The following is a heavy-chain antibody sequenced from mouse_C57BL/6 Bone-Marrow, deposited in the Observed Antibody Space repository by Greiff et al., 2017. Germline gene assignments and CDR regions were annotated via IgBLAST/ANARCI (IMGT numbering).Heavy chain of an antibody. CDR2: ISYDGSN. CDR1: GYSITSGYY. CDR3: ARDFITAY. J-gene: IGHJ3*01. Sequence: EVKLMESGPGLVKPSQSLSLTCSVTGYSITSGYYWNWIRQFPGNKLEWMGYISYDGSNNYNPSLKNRISITRDTSKNQFFLKLNSVTTEDTATYYCARDFITAYWGQGTLVTVSA. V-gene: IGHV3-6*01. D-gene: IGHD1-1*01.